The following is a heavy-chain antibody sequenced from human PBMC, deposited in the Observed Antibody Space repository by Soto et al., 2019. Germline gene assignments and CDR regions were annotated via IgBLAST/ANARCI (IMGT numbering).Heavy chain of an antibody. CDR2: IYYSGST. CDR1: GGSISSYY. V-gene: IGHV4-59*08. CDR3: ASSYSGYDPTIDY. J-gene: IGHJ4*02. D-gene: IGHD5-12*01. Sequence: SETLSLTCTVSGGSISSYYWSWIRQPPGKGLEWIGYIYYSGSTNYNPSLKSRVTISVDTSKNQFSLKLSSVTAADTAVYYCASSYSGYDPTIDYWGQGTLVTVSS.